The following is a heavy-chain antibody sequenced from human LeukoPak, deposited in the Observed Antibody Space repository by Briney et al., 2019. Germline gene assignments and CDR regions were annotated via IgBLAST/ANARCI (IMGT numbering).Heavy chain of an antibody. CDR2: IRSKAYGGTT. J-gene: IGHJ4*02. CDR3: TRPRGLPRYIQWCFDY. V-gene: IGHV3-49*04. D-gene: IGHD2-8*01. Sequence: PGRSLRLSCTASGFTFGDYAMSWVRQAPGKGLEWVGFIRSKAYGGTTEYAASVKGRFTISRDDSKSIAYPQMNSLKTEDTAVYYCTRPRGLPRYIQWCFDYWGQGTLVTVSS. CDR1: GFTFGDYA.